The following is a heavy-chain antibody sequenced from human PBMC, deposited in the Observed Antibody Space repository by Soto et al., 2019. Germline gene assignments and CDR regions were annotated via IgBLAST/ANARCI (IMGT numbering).Heavy chain of an antibody. J-gene: IGHJ4*02. CDR3: VRLPLV. V-gene: IGHV4-39*01. CDR2: VSYTGAS. CDR1: GDSIASSDYY. Sequence: SETLSLTCTVSGDSIASSDYYWGWIRQPPGKGLAWIGSVSYTGASYYSPSLKSRISISLDTSKNQFSLRLSSVTAADTAVHHRVRLPLVRGQTTPVSVSS. D-gene: IGHD6-25*01.